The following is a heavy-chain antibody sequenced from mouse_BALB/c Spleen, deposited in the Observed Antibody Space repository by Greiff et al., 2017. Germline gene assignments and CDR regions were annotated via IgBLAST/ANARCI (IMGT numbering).Heavy chain of an antibody. CDR2: IYPGSGNT. Sequence: VQLQQSGPELVKPGASVKISCKASGYTFTDYYINWVKQKPGQGLERIGWIYPGSGNTKYNEKFKGKATLTVDTSSSTAYMQLSSLTSEDTAVYFCARGKGWFAYWGQGTLVTVSA. CDR3: ARGKGWFAY. CDR1: GYTFTDYY. V-gene: IGHV1-84*02. J-gene: IGHJ3*01.